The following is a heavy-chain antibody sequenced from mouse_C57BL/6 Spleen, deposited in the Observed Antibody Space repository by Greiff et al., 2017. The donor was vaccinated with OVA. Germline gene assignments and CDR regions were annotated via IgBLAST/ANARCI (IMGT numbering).Heavy chain of an antibody. V-gene: IGHV1-55*01. J-gene: IGHJ3*01. CDR3: ARSEYGYDGVLAY. CDR1: GYTFTSYW. CDR2: IYPGSGST. D-gene: IGHD2-2*01. Sequence: QVQLQQPGAELVKPGASVKMSCKASGYTFTSYWITWVKQRPGQGLEWIGDIYPGSGSTNSNEKFKSKATLTVDTSSSTAYMQLSSLTSEDSAVYYCARSEYGYDGVLAYWGQGTLVTVSA.